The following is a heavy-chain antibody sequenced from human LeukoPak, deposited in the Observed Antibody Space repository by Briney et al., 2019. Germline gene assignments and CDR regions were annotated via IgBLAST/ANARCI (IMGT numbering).Heavy chain of an antibody. V-gene: IGHV4-4*07. D-gene: IGHD5-24*01. CDR1: GASITGYY. CDR3: ATGRDADSARGYYDMDV. CDR2: IYSGGST. Sequence: PSETLSLTCTVSGASITGYYWTWIRQPAGKGLEWIGRIYSGGSTNYNPPLKSRVTMSVDTSKNQFSLKLSSVTAADTAVYYCATGRDADSARGYYDMDVWGQGITVTVSS. J-gene: IGHJ6*02.